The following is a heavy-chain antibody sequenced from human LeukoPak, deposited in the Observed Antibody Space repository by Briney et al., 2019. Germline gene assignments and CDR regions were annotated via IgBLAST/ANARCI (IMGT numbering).Heavy chain of an antibody. V-gene: IGHV3-23*01. CDR2: IRGSGGGT. Sequence: GGSLRLSCAASGFTFNSYAMSWVRQAPGKGLEWVSAIRGSGGGTYYADSVKGRFTISRDNSKNTLYLQMNSLRAEDTAVYYCARDPIAVAGYFDYWGQGTLVTVSS. CDR1: GFTFNSYA. D-gene: IGHD6-19*01. J-gene: IGHJ4*02. CDR3: ARDPIAVAGYFDY.